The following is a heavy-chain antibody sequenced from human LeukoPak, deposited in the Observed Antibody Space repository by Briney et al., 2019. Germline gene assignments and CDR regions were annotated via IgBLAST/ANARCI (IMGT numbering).Heavy chain of an antibody. J-gene: IGHJ4*02. CDR2: MSPNSGRT. V-gene: IGHV1-8*01. CDR3: TRETSSRYFDY. CDR1: GYTLTSYD. Sequence: GESLKVSCKASGYTLTSYDINWVRQATGQGLEWMGWMSPNSGRTGYAQNFQGRITITRNTSISTAYMELSSLRSEDTAVYYCTRETSSRYFDYWGQGTLVTVSS.